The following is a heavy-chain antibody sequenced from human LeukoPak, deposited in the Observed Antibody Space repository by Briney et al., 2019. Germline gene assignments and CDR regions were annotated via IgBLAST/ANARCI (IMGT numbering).Heavy chain of an antibody. V-gene: IGHV3-23*01. Sequence: PGGSLRLSCAASGFTFSSYGMRWVRQAPGKGLEWVSTISGSGGSTYYADSVKGRFTISRDNAKNSLYLQMNSLRAEDTAVYYCAREMVRGVIITLGDAFDIWGQGTMVTVSS. CDR2: ISGSGGST. CDR1: GFTFSSYG. CDR3: AREMVRGVIITLGDAFDI. D-gene: IGHD3-10*01. J-gene: IGHJ3*02.